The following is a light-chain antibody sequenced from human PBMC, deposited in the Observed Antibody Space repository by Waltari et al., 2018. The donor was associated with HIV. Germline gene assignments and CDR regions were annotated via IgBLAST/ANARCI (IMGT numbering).Light chain of an antibody. CDR1: SADIGGYDF. V-gene: IGLV2-8*01. Sequence: QSALTQPPSASGSPGQSVTISCAGSSADIGGYDFVSWYRQYPGQATKVLSYEVTQRTPGVPERLPASKSGNTAYLTVSRLQPDDEGYYSCFSYAGTNGGVFGSGTRVTV. CDR2: EVT. CDR3: FSYAGTNGGV. J-gene: IGLJ1*01.